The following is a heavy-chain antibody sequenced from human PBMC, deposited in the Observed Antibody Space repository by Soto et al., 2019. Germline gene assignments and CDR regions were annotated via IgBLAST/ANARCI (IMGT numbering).Heavy chain of an antibody. Sequence: PGGSLRLSCAASGFTFSSYGMHWIRQAPGKGLEWVAVIWYDGSNKYYADPVKGRFTISRDNSKNTLYLQMNSLRAEDTAVYYCARDGGPRIYSSGWYCSNWGQGTLVTVSS. CDR2: IWYDGSNK. D-gene: IGHD6-19*01. J-gene: IGHJ4*02. CDR1: GFTFSSYG. CDR3: ARDGGPRIYSSGWYCSN. V-gene: IGHV3-33*01.